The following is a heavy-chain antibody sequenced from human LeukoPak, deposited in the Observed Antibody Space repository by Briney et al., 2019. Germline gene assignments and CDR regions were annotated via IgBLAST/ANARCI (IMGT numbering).Heavy chain of an antibody. D-gene: IGHD3-3*01. J-gene: IGHJ4*02. CDR1: GFTFSSYS. CDR3: ARDRSYDDFWSGYYGDY. Sequence: GGSLRLSCAASGFTFSSYSMNWVRQAPGKGLEWVSSISSSSSYIYYADSVKGRFTISRDNAKNSLYLQMNSLRAEDTAVYYCARDRSYDDFWSGYYGDYWGQGTLVTVSS. V-gene: IGHV3-21*01. CDR2: ISSSSSYI.